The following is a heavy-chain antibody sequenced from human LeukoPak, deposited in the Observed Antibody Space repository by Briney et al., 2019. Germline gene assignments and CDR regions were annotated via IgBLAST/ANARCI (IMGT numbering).Heavy chain of an antibody. CDR1: GFTFTSSA. J-gene: IGHJ6*02. D-gene: IGHD5-12*01. CDR2: IVVGSGNT. V-gene: IGHV1-58*01. CDR3: AADQLGYEDHYYYYGMDV. Sequence: GTSVKVSCKAPGFTFTSSAVQWVRQARGQRLERIGWIVVGSGNTNYAQKFQERVTITRDMSTSTAYMELSSLRSEDAAVYYCAADQLGYEDHYYYYGMDVWGQGTTVTVSS.